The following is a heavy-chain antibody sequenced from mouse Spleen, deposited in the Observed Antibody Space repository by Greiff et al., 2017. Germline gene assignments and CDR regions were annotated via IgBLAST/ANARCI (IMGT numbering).Heavy chain of an antibody. CDR2: INSNGGST. CDR1: GFTFSSYA. CDR3: ARRANTARATHAMDY. Sequence: EVMLVESGGGLVKPGGSLKLSCAASGFTFSSYAMSWVRQTPEKRLEWVAAINSNGGSTYYPDTVKDRFTISRDNAKNTLYLQMSSLRSEDTALYYCARRANTARATHAMDYWGQGTSVTVSS. V-gene: IGHV5-6-2*01. J-gene: IGHJ4*01. D-gene: IGHD3-1*01.